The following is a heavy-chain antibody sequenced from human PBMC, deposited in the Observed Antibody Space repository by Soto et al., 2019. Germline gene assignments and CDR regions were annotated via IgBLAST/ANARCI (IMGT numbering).Heavy chain of an antibody. CDR2: IKQDGSEK. D-gene: IGHD6-6*01. J-gene: IGHJ4*02. CDR1: GFTFSSYW. V-gene: IGHV3-7*01. Sequence: GGSLRLSCAASGFTFSSYWMSWVRQAPGKGLEWVANIKQDGSEKYYVDSVKGRFTISRDNAKNSLYLQMNSLRAEDTAVYYCVREGLEDSSSFGDYWGQGTLVTVSS. CDR3: VREGLEDSSSFGDY.